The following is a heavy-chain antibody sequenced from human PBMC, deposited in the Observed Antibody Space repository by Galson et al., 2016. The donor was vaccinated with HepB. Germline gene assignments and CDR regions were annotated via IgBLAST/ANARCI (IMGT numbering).Heavy chain of an antibody. D-gene: IGHD2-15*01. V-gene: IGHV3-74*01. CDR2: INTDGSET. J-gene: IGHJ5*02. CDR1: GFTCNSYW. Sequence: SLRLSCAASGFTCNSYWMHWVRQAPGKGLVWVSRINTDGSETNYADSVKGLFTISRDNAKNTVYRQMNGLRAEDTAVYYCTRGAWNYGCCHSTSDSWGQGTLFTVSS. CDR3: TRGAWNYGCCHSTSDS.